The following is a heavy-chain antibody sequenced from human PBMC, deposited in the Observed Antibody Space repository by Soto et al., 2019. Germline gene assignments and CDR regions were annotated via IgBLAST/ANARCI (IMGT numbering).Heavy chain of an antibody. Sequence: GGSLRLSCAASGFTFSSYAMHWVRQAPGKGLEWVSGISDSGVSSYYADSVKGRFTISRDNSKNTLHLQMNSLRAEDTAVYYCAKQGNGYNTDYWGQGTLVTVSS. CDR2: ISDSGVSS. V-gene: IGHV3-23*01. J-gene: IGHJ4*02. CDR3: AKQGNGYNTDY. D-gene: IGHD5-12*01. CDR1: GFTFSSYA.